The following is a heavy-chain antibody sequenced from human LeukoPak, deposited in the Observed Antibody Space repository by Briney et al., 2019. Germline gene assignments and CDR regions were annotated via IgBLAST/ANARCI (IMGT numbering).Heavy chain of an antibody. D-gene: IGHD2-15*01. V-gene: IGHV3-73*01. CDR3: ASRLSYCSGGSCNWFDP. CDR1: GFTFSGST. CDR2: IRSKANNYAT. J-gene: IGHJ5*02. Sequence: GGSLKLSCAASGFTFSGSTIHWVRQASGKGLEWVGRIRSKANNYATAYAASVKGRFTISRDDSKNTAYLQMNSLKTEDTAVYYCASRLSYCSGGSCNWFDPWGQGTLVTVSS.